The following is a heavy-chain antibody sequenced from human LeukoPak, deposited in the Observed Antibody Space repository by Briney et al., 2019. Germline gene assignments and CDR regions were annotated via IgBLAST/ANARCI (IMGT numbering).Heavy chain of an antibody. CDR3: ATVGYSSWYTFDY. CDR2: ISGSGGST. CDR1: GFSFSNYA. Sequence: GGSLRLSCAASGFSFSNYAMSWVRQAPGKGLEWVSAISGSGGSTYYADSVKGRFTISRDNSRNTLYLQMNSLRAEDTAVYYCATVGYSSWYTFDYWGQGTLVTVSS. V-gene: IGHV3-23*01. D-gene: IGHD6-13*01. J-gene: IGHJ4*02.